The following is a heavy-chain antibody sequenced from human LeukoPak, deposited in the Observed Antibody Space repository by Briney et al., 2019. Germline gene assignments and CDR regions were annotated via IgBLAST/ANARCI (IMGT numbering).Heavy chain of an antibody. D-gene: IGHD3-22*01. CDR2: INHSGST. CDR1: GGSFSGYY. Sequence: SETLSLTCAVYGGSFSGYYWSWIRQPPGKGLEWIGEINHSGSTNYNPSLKSRVTISVDTSKNQFSLKLSSVTAADTAVYYCARHDSSGYYPPYWGQGTLVTVSS. V-gene: IGHV4-34*01. CDR3: ARHDSSGYYPPY. J-gene: IGHJ4*02.